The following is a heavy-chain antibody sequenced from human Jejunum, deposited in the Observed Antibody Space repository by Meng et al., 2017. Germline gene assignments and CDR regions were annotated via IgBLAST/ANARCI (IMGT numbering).Heavy chain of an antibody. Sequence: QVQPQDSGPGLVKPSQTPALTRTVPRGSSRGPYWNWIRQPPGKGLEWIGCVYDNGNTNYNPSLKSRATMSLDTSKNQFSLRLSSVTAEDTAVYYCARRAVGARGWIDPWGQGTLVTVSS. CDR1: RGSSRGPY. V-gene: IGHV4-59*11. J-gene: IGHJ5*02. CDR3: ARRAVGARGWIDP. D-gene: IGHD4/OR15-4a*01. CDR2: VYDNGNT.